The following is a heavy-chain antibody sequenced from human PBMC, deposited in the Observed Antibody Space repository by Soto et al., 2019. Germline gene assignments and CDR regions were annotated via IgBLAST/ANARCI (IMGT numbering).Heavy chain of an antibody. D-gene: IGHD2-2*01. CDR1: GGSFSGYY. Sequence: SETMSLTCAVYGGSFSGYYWSWIRQPPGKGLEWIGEINHSGSTNYNPSLKSRVTISVDTSKNQFSLKLSSVTAADTAVYYCARGRHCSSTSCYGYSGYVGLAYWGQGTLVTVSS. J-gene: IGHJ4*02. CDR3: ARGRHCSSTSCYGYSGYVGLAY. CDR2: INHSGST. V-gene: IGHV4-34*01.